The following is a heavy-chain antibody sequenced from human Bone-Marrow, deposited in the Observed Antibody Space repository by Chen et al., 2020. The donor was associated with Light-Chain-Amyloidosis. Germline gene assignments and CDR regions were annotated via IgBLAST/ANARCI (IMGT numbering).Heavy chain of an antibody. D-gene: IGHD2-2*01. J-gene: IGHJ4*02. CDR3: ARGQL. CDR2: IKQDGSEK. Sequence: EVQLVESGGGLVQPGGSLRLSCAASGFTFTRYWMSWVRQAQGKGLEWVATIKQDGSEKDYVDSVKGRFTISRDNAKNSVYLQMNSLRAEDTAVYYCARGQLWGQGTLVTVSS. CDR1: GFTFTRYW. V-gene: IGHV3-7*01.